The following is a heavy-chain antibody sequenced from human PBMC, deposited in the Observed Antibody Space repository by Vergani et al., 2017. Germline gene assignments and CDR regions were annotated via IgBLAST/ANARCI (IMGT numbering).Heavy chain of an antibody. CDR1: GDSISSGVYY. CDR2: IYSTGST. CDR3: ARMGGYDEGDAFRIGYFDS. D-gene: IGHD3-22*01. J-gene: IGHJ4*02. V-gene: IGHV4-31*03. Sequence: QVQLQESGPGLVKPSQTLSLTRSVPGDSISSGVYYWNWIRQHPGKGLEWIGYIYSTGSTHHNPSLRRRINMSVDTSKNQFSLKLNSVTAADTAMYYCARMGGYDEGDAFRIGYFDSWGPGMLVTVSS.